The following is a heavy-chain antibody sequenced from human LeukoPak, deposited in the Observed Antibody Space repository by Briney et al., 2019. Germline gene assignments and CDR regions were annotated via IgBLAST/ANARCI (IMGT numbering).Heavy chain of an antibody. D-gene: IGHD1-26*01. CDR1: GYTFTGHY. J-gene: IGHJ5*02. CDR2: SNPNSGDT. Sequence: ASVKVSCKASGYTFTGHYMHLVRQAPGQGLEWMGWSNPNSGDTNFAQKFQGRVTMTRDTSISTVYMELSRLRSDDTAVYYCARDVGWFDPWGQGTLVTVSS. CDR3: ARDVGWFDP. V-gene: IGHV1-2*02.